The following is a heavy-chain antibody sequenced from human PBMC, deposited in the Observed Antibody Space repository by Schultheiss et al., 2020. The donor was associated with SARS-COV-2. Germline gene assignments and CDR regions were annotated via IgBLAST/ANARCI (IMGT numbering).Heavy chain of an antibody. Sequence: GESLKTSCAASGFTVSSNYMSWVRQAPGKGLEWVSVIYSGGSTYYADSVKGRFTISRDNSKNTLYLQMNSLRAEDTAVYYCARGNSSSPGWFDPWGQGTLVTVSS. J-gene: IGHJ5*02. CDR2: IYSGGST. CDR1: GFTVSSNY. V-gene: IGHV3-53*01. CDR3: ARGNSSSPGWFDP. D-gene: IGHD6-13*01.